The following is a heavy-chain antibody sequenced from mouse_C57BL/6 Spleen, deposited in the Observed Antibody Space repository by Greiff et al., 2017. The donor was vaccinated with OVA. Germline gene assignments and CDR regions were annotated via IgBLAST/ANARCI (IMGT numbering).Heavy chain of an antibody. CDR2: IDPSDSYT. CDR1: GYTFTSYW. V-gene: IGHV1-69*01. J-gene: IGHJ2*01. D-gene: IGHD1-1*01. CDR3: ARGDYYGSSYVRYFDY. Sequence: QVQLQQPGAELVMPGASVKLSCKASGYTFTSYWMHWVKQRPGHGLEWIGEIDPSDSYTNYNQKFKGKSTLTVDKSSSTAYMQLSSLTSEDSAVYYCARGDYYGSSYVRYFDYWGQGTTLTVSS.